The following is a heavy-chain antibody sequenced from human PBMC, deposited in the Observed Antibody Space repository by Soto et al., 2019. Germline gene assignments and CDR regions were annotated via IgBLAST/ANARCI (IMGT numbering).Heavy chain of an antibody. CDR2: VFWDGGE. CDR1: GFSLTTTGVG. Sequence: QITLRESGPSLVKPTETLTLTCTFSGFSLTTTGVGVGWIRQPPGKALEWLAVVFWDGGERYSPSLKSRVTITKDTSQDQVVFKTSNMDPADTATYYCTQVYGSGSWGWYFHSWGQGTLVTVSS. D-gene: IGHD1-26*01. CDR3: TQVYGSGSWGWYFHS. J-gene: IGHJ4*02. V-gene: IGHV2-5*02.